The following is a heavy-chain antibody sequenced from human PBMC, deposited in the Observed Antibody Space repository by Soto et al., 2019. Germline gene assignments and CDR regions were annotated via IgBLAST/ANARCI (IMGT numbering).Heavy chain of an antibody. J-gene: IGHJ6*02. CDR3: ARGGFVPAAVSPGYYGMDV. CDR2: ISSSGSTI. D-gene: IGHD2-2*01. V-gene: IGHV3-48*03. CDR1: GFTFSSYE. Sequence: PGGSLRLSCAASGFTFSSYEMNWVRQAPGKGLEWVSYISSSGSTIYYADSVKGRFTISRDNAKNSLYLQMNSLRAEDTAVYYCARGGFVPAAVSPGYYGMDVWGQGTTVTVSS.